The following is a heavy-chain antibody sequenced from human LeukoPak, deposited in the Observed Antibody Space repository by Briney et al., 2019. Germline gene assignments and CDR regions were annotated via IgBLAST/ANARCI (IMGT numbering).Heavy chain of an antibody. Sequence: ASVKVSCKASGYTFTGYYMHRVRQAPGQGLEWMGWINPNSGGTNYAQKFQGRVTMTRDTSISTAYMELSRLRSDDTAVYYCAREYSYGDYYYYYMDVWGKGTTVTISS. V-gene: IGHV1-2*02. CDR1: GYTFTGYY. CDR2: INPNSGGT. CDR3: AREYSYGDYYYYYMDV. D-gene: IGHD5-18*01. J-gene: IGHJ6*03.